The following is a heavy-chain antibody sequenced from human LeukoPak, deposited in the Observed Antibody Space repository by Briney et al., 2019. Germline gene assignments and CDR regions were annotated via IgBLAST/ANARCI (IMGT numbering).Heavy chain of an antibody. Sequence: GGSLRLSCSVSGFTFSTYVMHWVRQAPGKGLEYVSAISSNGDNTYYADSVKGRFTISRDNSENTLYLQMSSLRADDTAVYYCARGTGYWGQGTLVTVSS. V-gene: IGHV3-64D*06. CDR1: GFTFSTYV. J-gene: IGHJ4*02. CDR3: ARGTGY. CDR2: ISSNGDNT.